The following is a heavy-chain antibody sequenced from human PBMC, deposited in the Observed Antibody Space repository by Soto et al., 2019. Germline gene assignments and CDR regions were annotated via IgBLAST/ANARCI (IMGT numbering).Heavy chain of an antibody. CDR1: GGSFSGYC. J-gene: IGHJ4*02. Sequence: QVPLRQWGAGLLKPSETLSLPCAVYGGSFSGYCWCWVRPPPGKGLAWIGEINHSGSTNYNPSLKSRFTISVDTAKNQFSLKLSSVTAADTAVYYCARSIAWTQDYWGQGTLVTVSS. CDR2: INHSGST. CDR3: ARSIAWTQDY. D-gene: IGHD6-6*01. V-gene: IGHV4-34*01.